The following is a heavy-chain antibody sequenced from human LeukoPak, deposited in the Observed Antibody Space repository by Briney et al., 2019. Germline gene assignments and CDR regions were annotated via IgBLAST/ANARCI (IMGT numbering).Heavy chain of an antibody. CDR2: IYSGGST. Sequence: GGSLRLSCAASGFTVSSNCMSWVRQAPGKGLGGVSVIYSGGSTYYADSVKGRFTISRDNSKNTLYLQMNSLRAEDTAVYYCARDVHGQVVDYPTGAFDIWGQGTMVTVSS. V-gene: IGHV3-66*01. D-gene: IGHD3-22*01. J-gene: IGHJ3*02. CDR1: GFTVSSNC. CDR3: ARDVHGQVVDYPTGAFDI.